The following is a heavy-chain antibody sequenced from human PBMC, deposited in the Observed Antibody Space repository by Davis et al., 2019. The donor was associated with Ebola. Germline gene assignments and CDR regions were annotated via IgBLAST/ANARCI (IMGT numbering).Heavy chain of an antibody. V-gene: IGHV3-23*01. CDR1: GFTFSSHA. Sequence: PGGSLRLSCAASGFTFSSHAMSWVRQAPGKGLEWVSAISGSGGSTYYADSVKGRFTISRDNSKNTLYLQMNSLRAEDTAVYYCAKVITMALRHDAFDIWGQGTMVTVSS. CDR3: AKVITMALRHDAFDI. J-gene: IGHJ3*02. CDR2: ISGSGGST. D-gene: IGHD3-10*01.